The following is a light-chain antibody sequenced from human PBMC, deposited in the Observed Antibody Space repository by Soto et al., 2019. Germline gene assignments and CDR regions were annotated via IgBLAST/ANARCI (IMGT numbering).Light chain of an antibody. CDR1: SRFYRW. V-gene: IGKV1-5*01. J-gene: IGKJ1*01. CDR3: QQYNSYSWT. Sequence: PMAPAPFTLSGIGRGRITLTFPARSRFYRWLAWYSQKPGKAPKPLIYDASSLESGVPSRFSGSGSGTEFTLTISSLQPDDFATYYCQQYNSYSWTFGQGTKVEIK. CDR2: DAS.